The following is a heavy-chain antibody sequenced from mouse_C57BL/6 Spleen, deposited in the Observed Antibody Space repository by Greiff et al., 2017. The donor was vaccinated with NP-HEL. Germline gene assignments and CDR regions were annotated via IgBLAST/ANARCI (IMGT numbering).Heavy chain of an antibody. V-gene: IGHV5-9*01. CDR3: ASAVEMDY. CDR1: GFTFSSYT. J-gene: IGHJ4*01. Sequence: EVQLVESGGGLVKPGGSLKLSCAASGFTFSSYTMSWVRQTPEKRLEWVATISGGGGNTYYPDSVKGRFTISRDNAKNTLYLQMSSLRSEDTALYYCASAVEMDYWGQGTSVTVSS. CDR2: ISGGGGNT.